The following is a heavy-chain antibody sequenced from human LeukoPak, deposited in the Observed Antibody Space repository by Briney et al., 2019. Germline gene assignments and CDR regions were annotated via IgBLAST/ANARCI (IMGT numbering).Heavy chain of an antibody. CDR2: ISYDGSNK. CDR3: AKDFSVYNYDSRVLDY. J-gene: IGHJ4*02. D-gene: IGHD3-22*01. V-gene: IGHV3-30*18. Sequence: GGSLRLSCAASGFTFSSYRMNWVRQVPGKGLEWVAVISYDGSNKYYADSVKGRFTISRDNSKNTLYLQMNRLRAEDTAVYYCAKDFSVYNYDSRVLDYWGQGTLVTVSS. CDR1: GFTFSSYR.